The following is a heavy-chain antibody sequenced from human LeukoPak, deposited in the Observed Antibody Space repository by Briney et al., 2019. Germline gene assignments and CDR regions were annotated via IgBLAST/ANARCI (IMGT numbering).Heavy chain of an antibody. J-gene: IGHJ5*02. Sequence: SVKVSCKASGGTFSSYAISWVRQAPGQGLEWMGRIIPIFGIANYAQKFQGRVTITADKSTRTAYMELSSLRSEDTAVYYCAIRYGSGTVGVLDPWGQGTLVTVSS. CDR2: IIPIFGIA. V-gene: IGHV1-69*04. CDR3: AIRYGSGTVGVLDP. D-gene: IGHD3-10*01. CDR1: GGTFSSYA.